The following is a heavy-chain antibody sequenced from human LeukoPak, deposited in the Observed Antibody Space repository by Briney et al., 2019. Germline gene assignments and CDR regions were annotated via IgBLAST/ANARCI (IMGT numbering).Heavy chain of an antibody. CDR2: INPNSGGT. D-gene: IGHD3-10*01. V-gene: IGHV1-2*02. Sequence: GASVKVSCKASGYTFTGYYMHWVRQAPGQGLEWMGWINPNSGGTNYAQKFQGRVTMTRDTSISTAYMELSRLRSDDTAVYYCATVYGSGSYFVSDYWGQGTLVTVSS. J-gene: IGHJ4*02. CDR3: ATVYGSGSYFVSDY. CDR1: GYTFTGYY.